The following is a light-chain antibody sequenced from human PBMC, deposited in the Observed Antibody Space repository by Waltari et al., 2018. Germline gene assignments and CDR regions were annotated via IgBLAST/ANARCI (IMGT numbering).Light chain of an antibody. CDR3: QSYDNSLSGVI. CDR1: SSNIAAGYA. V-gene: IGLV1-40*01. J-gene: IGLJ2*01. CDR2: GNN. Sequence: QSVLTQPPSVSGAPGQRITIFCPGTSSNIAAGYAVHWYLQVPGTAPKLLILGNNNRPSGVPDRFSASKSDTSASLAITGLQAEDEADYYCQSYDNSLSGVIFGGGTKLTVL.